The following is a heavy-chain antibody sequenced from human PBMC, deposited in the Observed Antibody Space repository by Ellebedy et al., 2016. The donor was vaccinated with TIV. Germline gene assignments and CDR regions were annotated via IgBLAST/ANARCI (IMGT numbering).Heavy chain of an antibody. CDR3: ARSNERMDFDY. V-gene: IGHV3-74*01. Sequence: GESLKISCAASGFTFSSYWMHWVRQAPGKGLVWVSRINSDGSSTSYADSVKGRFTISRDNAKNTLYLQMNSLRAEDTAVYYCARSNERMDFDYWGQGTLVTVSS. CDR1: GFTFSSYW. J-gene: IGHJ4*02. CDR2: INSDGSST. D-gene: IGHD1-1*01.